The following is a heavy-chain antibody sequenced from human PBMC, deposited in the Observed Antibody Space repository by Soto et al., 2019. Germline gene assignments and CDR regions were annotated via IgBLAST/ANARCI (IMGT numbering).Heavy chain of an antibody. Sequence: EVQLAESGGGLVQPGGSLRLSCEASGFTFNNYWMHWVRQATGKVLVSIARINHDGSGTSYAESVKGRFTICRDNAKITLYLHMNRVRSEDTAVYFCARGWVEWLSRQPPSDYWGQGTLVTVSS. J-gene: IGHJ4*02. CDR1: GFTFNNYW. CDR3: ARGWVEWLSRQPPSDY. V-gene: IGHV3-74*01. CDR2: INHDGSGT. D-gene: IGHD3-3*01.